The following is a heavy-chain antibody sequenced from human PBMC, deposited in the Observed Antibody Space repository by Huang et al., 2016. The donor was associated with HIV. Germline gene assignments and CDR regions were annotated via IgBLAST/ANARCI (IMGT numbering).Heavy chain of an antibody. CDR2: LDPEEGET. D-gene: IGHD2-15*01. CDR3: ATSTPDVGAGVLRSAFDI. V-gene: IGHV1-24*01. CDR1: GYTVSELS. J-gene: IGHJ3*02. Sequence: QVQLVESGAELKKPGASVRVSCKVSGYTVSELSLHWVRQAPAKGLEWMGGLDPEEGETIYAQSLRGRVTMTEDTSTDTAYMELSSLRPEDTAVYYCATSTPDVGAGVLRSAFDIWGQGTMVTVSS.